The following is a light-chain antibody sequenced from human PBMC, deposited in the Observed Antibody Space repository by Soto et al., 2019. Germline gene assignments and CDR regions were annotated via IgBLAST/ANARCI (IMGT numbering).Light chain of an antibody. CDR2: AAS. CDR1: QSISTY. V-gene: IGKV1-39*01. CDR3: QQYNNWPPIT. J-gene: IGKJ5*01. Sequence: DIQMTQSPSSLSASVGDRVTITCRASQSISTYLNWYQQKPGKAPKFLIYAASSLQSGVPSRFRGSGSGTDFTLTISSLQREDFATYYCQQYNNWPPITFGQGTRLEI.